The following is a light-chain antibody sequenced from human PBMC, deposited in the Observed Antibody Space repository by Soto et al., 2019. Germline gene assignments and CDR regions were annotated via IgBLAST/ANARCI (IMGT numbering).Light chain of an antibody. J-gene: IGKJ1*01. CDR3: QQYDNLPLT. CDR1: QSISSW. CDR2: DAS. V-gene: IGKV1-33*01. Sequence: DIQMTQSPSTLSASVGDSVTITCRASQSISSWLAWYQQKPGKAPKLLIYDASNLETGVPSRFSGSGSGTDFTFTISSLQPEDIATYYCQQYDNLPLTFGQGTKVDIK.